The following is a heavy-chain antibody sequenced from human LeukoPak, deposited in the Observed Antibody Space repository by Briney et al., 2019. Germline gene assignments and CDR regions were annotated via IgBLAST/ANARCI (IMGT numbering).Heavy chain of an antibody. CDR1: GGSISSYY. CDR2: IYYSGST. J-gene: IGHJ4*02. D-gene: IGHD4-17*01. Sequence: SETLSLTCTVSGGSISSYYWSWIRQPPGKGLEWIGYIYYSGSTNYTPSLKSRVTISVDTSKNQFSLKLSSVTAADTAVYYCAGSYGDYVPLFDYWGQGTLVTVSS. V-gene: IGHV4-59*01. CDR3: AGSYGDYVPLFDY.